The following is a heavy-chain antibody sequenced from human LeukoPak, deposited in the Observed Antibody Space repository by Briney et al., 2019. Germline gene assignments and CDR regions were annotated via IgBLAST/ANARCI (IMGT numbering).Heavy chain of an antibody. CDR3: ARDQYGLGYGSLFDY. V-gene: IGHV3-73*01. Sequence: GGSLRLSCAASGFTFSGSAMHWVRQASGKGLEWVGRIRSKANSYATAYAASVKGRFTISRDDSKNTAYLQMNSLRAEDTAVYYCARDQYGLGYGSLFDYWGQGTLVTVSS. CDR1: GFTFSGSA. CDR2: IRSKANSYAT. J-gene: IGHJ4*02. D-gene: IGHD3-10*01.